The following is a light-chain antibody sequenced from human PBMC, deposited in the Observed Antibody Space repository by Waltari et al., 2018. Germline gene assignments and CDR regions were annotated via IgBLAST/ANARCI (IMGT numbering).Light chain of an antibody. CDR2: AAS. Sequence: DIQMTQSPVSLSASVGDTVTITCRASHNIGTFLSWYQQRPGKAPTVLIYAASTLQRGVPSRFSGSGSGTDFTLTIFSLQPEDFATYFCQQTYSALCCTFGQGTKLEIK. V-gene: IGKV1-39*01. CDR3: QQTYSALCCT. CDR1: HNIGTF. J-gene: IGKJ2*02.